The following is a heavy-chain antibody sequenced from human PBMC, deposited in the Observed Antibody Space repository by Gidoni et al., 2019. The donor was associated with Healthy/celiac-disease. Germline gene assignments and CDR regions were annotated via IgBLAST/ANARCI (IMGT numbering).Heavy chain of an antibody. CDR2: IIPTFSTA. V-gene: IGHV1-69*01. CDR3: ARQGGGSGSKYYFDY. Sequence: QVQLGQSPAEVKRLGSSVTVSCTTSDGTFISYAISWVRQAPGQGLEWMGGIIPTFSTASYAQKFQGRVTITADESTGAAYMELSSLISEDTAVYYCARQGGGSGSKYYFDYWGQGTLVTVSS. CDR1: DGTFISYA. D-gene: IGHD3-10*01. J-gene: IGHJ4*02.